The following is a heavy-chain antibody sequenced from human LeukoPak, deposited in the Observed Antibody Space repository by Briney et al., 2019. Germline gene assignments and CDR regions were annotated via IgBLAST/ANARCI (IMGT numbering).Heavy chain of an antibody. V-gene: IGHV3-23*01. CDR2: ISGSGGST. J-gene: IGHJ4*02. D-gene: IGHD3-22*01. CDR1: GFTFSSYA. CDR3: AKSRGGVVVTPAFDY. Sequence: GGSLRLSCAASGFTFSSYAMSWVRQAPGKGLEWVSAISGSGGSTYCADSVKGRFTISRDNSKNTLYLQMNSLRAEDTAVYYCAKSRGGVVVTPAFDYWGQGTLVTVSS.